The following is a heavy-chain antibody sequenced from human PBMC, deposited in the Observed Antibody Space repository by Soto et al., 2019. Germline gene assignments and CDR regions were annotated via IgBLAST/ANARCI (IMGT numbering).Heavy chain of an antibody. D-gene: IGHD2-8*01. V-gene: IGHV3-66*01. J-gene: IGHJ4*02. CDR1: GFTVSSNY. Sequence: EVQLVESGGGLVQPGGSLRLSCAASGFTVSSNYMSWVRRAPGKGLEWVSVIYSGGSTYYADSVKGRFTISRDNSKNTLYLQMNSLRAEDTAVYYCSRGCAYYVCYMAYWGQGTLVTVSS. CDR2: IYSGGST. CDR3: SRGCAYYVCYMAY.